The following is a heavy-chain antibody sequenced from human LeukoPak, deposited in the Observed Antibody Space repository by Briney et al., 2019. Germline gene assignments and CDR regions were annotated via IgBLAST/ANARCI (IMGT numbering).Heavy chain of an antibody. D-gene: IGHD3-10*01. CDR1: GYTFTSYG. J-gene: IGHJ4*02. Sequence: ASVKVSCKASGYTFTSYGISWVRQAPGQGLEWMGWISAYNGNTNYAQKLQGRVTMTTDTSTSTAYMELRSLRSDDTAVYYCARAGSVLLWFGELLRNPKFDYWGRGTLVTVSS. CDR2: ISAYNGNT. CDR3: ARAGSVLLWFGELLRNPKFDY. V-gene: IGHV1-18*01.